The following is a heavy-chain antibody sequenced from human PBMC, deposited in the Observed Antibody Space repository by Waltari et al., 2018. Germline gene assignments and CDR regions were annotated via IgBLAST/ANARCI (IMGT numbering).Heavy chain of an antibody. CDR3: ASISYSSGHYYFDY. J-gene: IGHJ4*02. CDR1: GCPISSYY. CDR2: IYYSGST. D-gene: IGHD6-19*01. Sequence: QVQLQESGPGLVKPSETLSLTCTVPGCPISSYYWSWIRQPPGKGLEWIGYIYYSGSTNYNPSLKSRVTISVDTSKNQFSLKLSSVTAADTAVYYCASISYSSGHYYFDYWGQGTLVTVSS. V-gene: IGHV4-59*08.